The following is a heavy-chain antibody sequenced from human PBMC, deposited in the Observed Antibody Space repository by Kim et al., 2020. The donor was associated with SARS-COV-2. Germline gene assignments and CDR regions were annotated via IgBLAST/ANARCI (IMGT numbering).Heavy chain of an antibody. V-gene: IGHV3-7*01. Sequence: GGSLRLSCAASGFSFSAYWMNWVRQAPGKGLEWVASVKLDGSEKYYVDAVKGRFTISRDNADNSLWLQMNSLRGDDTAVYYCARNARYERFDLWGQGTV. CDR3: ARNARYERFDL. D-gene: IGHD5-12*01. CDR1: GFSFSAYW. CDR2: VKLDGSEK. J-gene: IGHJ4*02.